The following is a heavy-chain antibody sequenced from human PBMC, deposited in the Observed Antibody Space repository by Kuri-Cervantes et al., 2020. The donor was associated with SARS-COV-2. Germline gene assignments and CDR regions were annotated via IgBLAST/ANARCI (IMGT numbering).Heavy chain of an antibody. CDR1: GGSISSYY. CDR2: IYYSGST. V-gene: IGHV4-59*08. J-gene: IGHJ6*02. CDR3: ARRGMGCSGGSCYPNYCYYGMDV. Sequence: SETLSLTCTVSGGSISSYYWSWIRQPPGKGLEWIGYIYYSGSTNYNPSLKSRVTISVDTSKNQFSLKLSSVTAADTAVYYCARRGMGCSGGSCYPNYCYYGMDVWGQGTTVTVSS. D-gene: IGHD2-15*01.